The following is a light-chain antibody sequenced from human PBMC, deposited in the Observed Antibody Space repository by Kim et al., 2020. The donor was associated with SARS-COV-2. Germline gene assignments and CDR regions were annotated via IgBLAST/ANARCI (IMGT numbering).Light chain of an antibody. CDR1: QSMSHS. CDR3: QQYSVWTLT. Sequence: IVMTQSPATLSVSPGERATLSCRASQSMSHSLAWYQQKPGQAPRLLIYDASTRATGIPARFSGSGSGTDFSLTISSLQSEDFAVYFCQQYSVWTLTFGGGTKVDIK. CDR2: DAS. V-gene: IGKV3-15*01. J-gene: IGKJ4*01.